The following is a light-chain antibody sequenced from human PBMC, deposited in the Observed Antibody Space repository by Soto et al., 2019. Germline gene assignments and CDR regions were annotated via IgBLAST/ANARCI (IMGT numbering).Light chain of an antibody. Sequence: EIVLTQSPVTRSVSPGERATLSCRARQNINSNLAWYQQKPGQAPTRLIYGALTRVMGIPVRFSGSESGTEFTLTISSLKHEDFPVYYCQHYNSSAPEGTFGQGTKVDIK. J-gene: IGKJ1*01. CDR3: QHYNSSAPEGT. V-gene: IGKV3D-15*01. CDR2: GAL. CDR1: QNINSN.